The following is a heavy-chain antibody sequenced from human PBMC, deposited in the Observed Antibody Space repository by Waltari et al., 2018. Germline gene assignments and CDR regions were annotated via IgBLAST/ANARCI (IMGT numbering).Heavy chain of an antibody. D-gene: IGHD2-21*02. CDR3: ARDWGRICGVDCKCPDY. CDR2: ISYAGGNT. CDR1: GFIYSSHA. V-gene: IGHV3-30-3*01. J-gene: IGHJ4*02. Sequence: QVQLVESGGGVVQPGRSLRLSCEASGFIYSSHAMHWVRQAPGIGLEWVAVISYAGGNTDYADSVKGRFTISRDNSKNSLYLQMNSLRAEDTAVYFCARDWGRICGVDCKCPDYWGQGTLVTVSS.